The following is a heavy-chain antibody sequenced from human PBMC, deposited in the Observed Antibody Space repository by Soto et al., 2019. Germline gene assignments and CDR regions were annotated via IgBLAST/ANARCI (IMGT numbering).Heavy chain of an antibody. J-gene: IGHJ4*02. CDR1: GGSISSYY. CDR2: IFYSGST. V-gene: IGHV4-59*01. Sequence: QVQLQESGPGLVKPSETLSLTCTVSGGSISSYYWSWIRQPPGKGLEWIGYIFYSGSTNYNPSLKSRVIISVATSNTQASLKLSSVTAADTAVYWCARVVNIAAAGMGFDYWGQGTLVTVS. CDR3: ARVVNIAAAGMGFDY. D-gene: IGHD6-13*01.